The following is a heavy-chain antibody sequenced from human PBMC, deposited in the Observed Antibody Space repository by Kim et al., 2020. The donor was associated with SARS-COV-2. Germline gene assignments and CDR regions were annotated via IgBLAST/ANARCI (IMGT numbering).Heavy chain of an antibody. D-gene: IGHD3-10*01. CDR1: GFTFSSYW. CDR3: AREGIRHYYGSGPFDY. Sequence: GGSLRLSCAASGFTFSSYWMSWVRQAPGKGLEWVANIKQDGSEKYYVDSVKGRFTISRDNAKNSLYLQMNSLRAEDTAVYYCAREGIRHYYGSGPFDYWGQGTLVTVSS. CDR2: IKQDGSEK. J-gene: IGHJ4*02. V-gene: IGHV3-7*03.